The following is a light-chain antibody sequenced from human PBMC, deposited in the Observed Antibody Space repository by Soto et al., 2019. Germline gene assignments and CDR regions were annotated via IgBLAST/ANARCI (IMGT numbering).Light chain of an antibody. CDR3: TSPTPGSLYV. CDR1: SXDVGNYNY. Sequence: QSVLTQPASVSGSPGQSITISCTGTSXDVGNYNYVSWYRQYPGRVPKLLIYMVSNRPSGVSNRFSGSKSGNTASLTISGLQAEDEADYFCTSPTPGSLYVFGTGTKVTVL. V-gene: IGLV2-14*01. J-gene: IGLJ1*01. CDR2: MVS.